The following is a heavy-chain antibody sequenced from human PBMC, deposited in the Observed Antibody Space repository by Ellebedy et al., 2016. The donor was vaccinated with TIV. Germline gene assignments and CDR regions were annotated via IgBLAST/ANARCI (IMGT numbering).Heavy chain of an antibody. Sequence: ASVKVSXKASGFTFSDYYFHWVRQAPGQGLEWMGWISRDSISTNYAQKFQGRVTMTRDTSISTAYMELSRLRSDDTAVYYCAREAVVLSPSGDFYFDSWGQGTLVTVSP. CDR1: GFTFSDYY. V-gene: IGHV1-2*02. J-gene: IGHJ4*02. D-gene: IGHD6-19*01. CDR3: AREAVVLSPSGDFYFDS. CDR2: ISRDSIST.